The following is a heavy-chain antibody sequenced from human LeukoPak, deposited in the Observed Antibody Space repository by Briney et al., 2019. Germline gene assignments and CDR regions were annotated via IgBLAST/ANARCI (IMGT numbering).Heavy chain of an antibody. CDR3: ARDGVGYYDSSGYYYFQH. V-gene: IGHV1-2*02. CDR1: GYTFTGYY. CDR2: INPNSGGT. Sequence: ASVKVSCRASGYTFTGYYMHWVRQAPGQGLEWMGWINPNSGGTNYAQKFQGRVTMTRDTSISTAYMELSRLRSDDTAVYYCARDGVGYYDSSGYYYFQHWGQGTLVTVSS. J-gene: IGHJ1*01. D-gene: IGHD3-22*01.